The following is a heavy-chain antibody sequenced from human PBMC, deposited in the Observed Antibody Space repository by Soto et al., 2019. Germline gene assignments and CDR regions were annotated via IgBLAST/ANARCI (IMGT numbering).Heavy chain of an antibody. D-gene: IGHD1-7*01. V-gene: IGHV4-31*03. CDR2: IYYSRST. CDR1: GGSISSGGYY. J-gene: IGHJ4*02. Sequence: QVQLQESGPGLVKPSQTLSLTCTVSGGSISSGGYYWSWIRQHPGKGLEWIGYIYYSRSTYYNPSLMSRVTISGDKSKSQFSLKLSSVTAADTAVYYCATTNYVGGNYWGQGTLVTVSS. CDR3: ATTNYVGGNY.